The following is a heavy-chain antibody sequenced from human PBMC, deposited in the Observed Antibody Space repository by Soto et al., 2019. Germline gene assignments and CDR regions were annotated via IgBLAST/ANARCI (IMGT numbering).Heavy chain of an antibody. D-gene: IGHD4-4*01. CDR1: GGTFSSYS. V-gene: IGHV1-69*13. CDR3: ARVPHDYSNYDRMNAMYV. J-gene: IGHJ6*02. Sequence: GASVKVSCKASGGTFSSYSISWVRQAPGQGLEWMGGSIPIFGTPKYAQKFQGRVTIIADESTSTAYMELSSLRSEDTAVYYCARVPHDYSNYDRMNAMYVCGQGTTVTVSS. CDR2: SIPIFGTP.